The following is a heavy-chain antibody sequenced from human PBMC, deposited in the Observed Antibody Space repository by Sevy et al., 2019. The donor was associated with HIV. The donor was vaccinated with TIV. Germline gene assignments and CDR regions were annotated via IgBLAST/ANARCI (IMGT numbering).Heavy chain of an antibody. CDR3: AKGGGGHYDPDEIGYYFYYYNMDV. J-gene: IGHJ6*03. Sequence: GESLKISCAVSGFSFDSYGMTWVRQAPGKGLEWVSGISGSGTRTYYADSVKGRFIISRDNSKNTLYLQMNSLRSEEKAIYYWAKGGGGHYDPDEIGYYFYYYNMDVWGKGTTVTVSS. V-gene: IGHV3-23*01. CDR1: GFSFDSYG. D-gene: IGHD3-22*01. CDR2: ISGSGTRT.